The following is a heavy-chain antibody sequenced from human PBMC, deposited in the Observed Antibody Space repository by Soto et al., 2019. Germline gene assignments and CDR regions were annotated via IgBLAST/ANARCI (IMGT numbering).Heavy chain of an antibody. Sequence: EVHLLESGGGLVEPGGSLRLSCAASGFTLSTFAMTWVRQAPGKGLEWVSSLSGSGGSTYYADSVKGRFTISRDTSKNTLHLQMNSLRAEATAMYYSAKGVYCISPTSCVAYYYYMDVWGKGTTVIVSS. CDR3: AKGVYCISPTSCVAYYYYMDV. CDR1: GFTLSTFA. D-gene: IGHD2-2*01. CDR2: LSGSGGST. J-gene: IGHJ6*03. V-gene: IGHV3-23*01.